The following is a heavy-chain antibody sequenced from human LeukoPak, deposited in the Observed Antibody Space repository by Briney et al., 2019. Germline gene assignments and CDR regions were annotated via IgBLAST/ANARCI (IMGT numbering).Heavy chain of an antibody. Sequence: SETLSLTCTVSGGSISSGDYYWSWIRQPPGKGLEYIGCVYYSESTFYNPSLRSRATISADTSKNQFSLRLSSVTAADTAVYYCARGAGYRRFDYWGQGALVIVSS. CDR3: ARGAGYRRFDY. CDR1: GGSISSGDYY. V-gene: IGHV4-30-4*01. J-gene: IGHJ4*02. CDR2: VYYSEST. D-gene: IGHD5-24*01.